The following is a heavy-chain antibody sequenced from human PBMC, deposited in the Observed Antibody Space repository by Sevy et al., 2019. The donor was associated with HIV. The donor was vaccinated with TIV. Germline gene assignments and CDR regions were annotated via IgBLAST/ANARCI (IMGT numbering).Heavy chain of an antibody. D-gene: IGHD6-13*01. CDR3: ARGWPINF. CDR2: ITSTGLNT. V-gene: IGHV3-23*01. J-gene: IGHJ4*02. Sequence: GGSLRLSCAASGFTFSSYGMHWVRQAPGKGLEWVSSITSTGLNTFHANSVKGRFTISRDNSTSTVYLQMNSLRAEDTALYYCARGWPINFWGQGTLVTVSS. CDR1: GFTFSSYG.